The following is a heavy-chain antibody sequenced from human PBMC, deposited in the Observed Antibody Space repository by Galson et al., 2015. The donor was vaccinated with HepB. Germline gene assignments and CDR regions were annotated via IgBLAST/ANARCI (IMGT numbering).Heavy chain of an antibody. Sequence: CAISGDSVSSNSAAWNWIRQSPSRGLEWLGRTHHRSKWYNDYAVSVKSRITINPDTSKNQFSLHLNSVTPEDTAVYYCARGFRSAVDYWGRGTLVTVSS. J-gene: IGHJ4*02. CDR2: THHRSKWYN. V-gene: IGHV6-1*01. CDR1: GDSVSSNSAA. D-gene: IGHD3-10*01. CDR3: ARGFRSAVDY.